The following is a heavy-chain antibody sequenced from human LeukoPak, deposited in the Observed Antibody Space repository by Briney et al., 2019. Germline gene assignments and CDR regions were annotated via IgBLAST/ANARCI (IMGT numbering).Heavy chain of an antibody. J-gene: IGHJ4*02. V-gene: IGHV3-30*04. CDR2: ISYDGSNK. D-gene: IGHD1-7*01. CDR1: GFTFSGYA. CDR3: ARDRAAIEGTFDY. Sequence: PGGSLRLSCAASGFTFSGYAMHWVRQAPGKGLEWVAVISYDGSNKYYADSVKGRFTISRDNSKNTLYLQMNSLRAEDTAVYYCARDRAAIEGTFDYWGQGTLVTVSS.